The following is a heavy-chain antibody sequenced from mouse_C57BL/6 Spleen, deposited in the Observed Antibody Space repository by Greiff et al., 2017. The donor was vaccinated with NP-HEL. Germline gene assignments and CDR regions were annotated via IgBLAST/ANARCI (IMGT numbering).Heavy chain of an antibody. V-gene: IGHV5-6*02. CDR2: ISSGGSYT. D-gene: IGHD2-4*01. CDR3: ARQPYDYEGYYFDY. Sequence: EVKLVESGGDLVKPGGSLKLSCAASGFTFSSYGMSWVRQTPDKRLEWVAIISSGGSYTYYPDSVQGRFTISRDNDKNTLYLQMSSLKSEDTAMYYCARQPYDYEGYYFDYWGQGTTLTVSS. J-gene: IGHJ2*01. CDR1: GFTFSSYG.